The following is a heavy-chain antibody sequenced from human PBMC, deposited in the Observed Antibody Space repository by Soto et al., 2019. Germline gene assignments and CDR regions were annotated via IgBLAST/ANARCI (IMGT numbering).Heavy chain of an antibody. V-gene: IGHV1-18*01. CDR3: VRDASSGYRGWWDP. CDR2: LIPYNGDR. D-gene: IGHD5-12*01. Sequence: ASVKVSCKVSGYTFTSYGISWVRQAPGQGLEWMGLLIPYNGDRIYAQKFQGRVILTTDTATNTAYMELGSLRSDDTAVYYCVRDASSGYRGWWDPWGQGTLVTVPQ. CDR1: GYTFTSYG. J-gene: IGHJ5*02.